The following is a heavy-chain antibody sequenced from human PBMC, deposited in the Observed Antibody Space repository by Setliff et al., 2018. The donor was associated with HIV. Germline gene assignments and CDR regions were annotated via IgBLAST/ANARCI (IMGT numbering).Heavy chain of an antibody. CDR3: ARGGLDYYYGMDV. Sequence: NPSETLSLTCTVSGGSISSHYWSWIRQPPGKELEWIGSIYYSGSTNYNPSLKSRVTISVDTSKNQFSLKLSSVTAVDTAVYYCARGGLDYYYGMDVWGQGTTVTVSS. CDR2: IYYSGST. V-gene: IGHV4-59*11. CDR1: GGSISSHY. J-gene: IGHJ6*02.